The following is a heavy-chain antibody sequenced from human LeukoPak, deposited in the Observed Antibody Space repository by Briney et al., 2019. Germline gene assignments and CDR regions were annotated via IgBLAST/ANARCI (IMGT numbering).Heavy chain of an antibody. D-gene: IGHD6-13*01. CDR1: GGSISSYY. J-gene: IGHJ4*02. CDR2: IYYSGST. CDR3: ARVRAAARDFDY. V-gene: IGHV4-59*01. Sequence: PSETLSLTCTVSGGSISSYYWSWIRQPPGKGLEWIGYIYYSGSTNYNPSLKSRVTISVDTSKNQFSLKLSSVTAADTAVYYCARVRAAARDFDYWGQGTLVTVSS.